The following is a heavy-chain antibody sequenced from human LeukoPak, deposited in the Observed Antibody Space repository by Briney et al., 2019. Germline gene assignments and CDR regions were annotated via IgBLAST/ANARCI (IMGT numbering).Heavy chain of an antibody. D-gene: IGHD3-22*01. V-gene: IGHV3-7*03. CDR3: ATRKGCDYYDSSGYCFDY. CDR1: GFTFSNYW. J-gene: IGHJ4*02. CDR2: IKEDGSEK. Sequence: RGSLRLSCAVSGFTFSNYWMTWVRQAPGKGLEWVANIKEDGSEKYYVDSVRGRFTISRDNAKNSLYLQMNSLRAEDTAVYYCATRKGCDYYDSSGYCFDYWGQGTLVTVSS.